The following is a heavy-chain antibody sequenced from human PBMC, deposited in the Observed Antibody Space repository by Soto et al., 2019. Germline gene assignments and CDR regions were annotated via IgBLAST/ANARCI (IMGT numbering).Heavy chain of an antibody. CDR1: GYNFTSHY. CDR2: IYPRGGST. CDR3: ARVGYSSTGTTLHFHGLDV. V-gene: IGHV1-46*01. J-gene: IGHJ6*02. Sequence: ASVKVSCKTSGYNFTSHYIHWVRQAPGQRLDSMGIIYPRGGSTIYAQKFQGKVTMTRDTSTHTLYMELSSLRSEDTAIYSCARVGYSSTGTTLHFHGLDVWGQGTTVTVSS. D-gene: IGHD3-22*01.